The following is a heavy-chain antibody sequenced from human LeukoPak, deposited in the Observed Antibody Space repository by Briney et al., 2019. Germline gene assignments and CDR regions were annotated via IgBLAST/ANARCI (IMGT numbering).Heavy chain of an antibody. J-gene: IGHJ6*03. CDR2: ISAYNGNT. Sequence: ASVKVSCKASGYTFTSYGISWVRQAPGQGLEWMGWISAYNGNTNYAQKLQGRVTMTTDTSTSTAYMELRSLRSDDTAVYYCARDNPSDYYYYYMDVWGKGTTVTVSS. CDR3: ARDNPSDYYYYYMDV. CDR1: GYTFTSYG. D-gene: IGHD1-14*01. V-gene: IGHV1-18*01.